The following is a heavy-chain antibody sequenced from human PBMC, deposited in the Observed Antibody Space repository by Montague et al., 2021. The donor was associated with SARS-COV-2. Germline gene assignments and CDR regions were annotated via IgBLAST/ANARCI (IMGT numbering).Heavy chain of an antibody. Sequence: SLRLSCAASGFTFSSYWMSWVRQAPGKGLEGVANIKQDGSEKYYVDSVKGRFTISRDNAKNSLYLQMNSLRAEDTAVYYCARELGAVVVAAIKYYYCGMDVWGQGTMVTVSS. V-gene: IGHV3-7*03. CDR2: IKQDGSEK. CDR1: GFTFSSYW. J-gene: IGHJ6*02. D-gene: IGHD2-15*01. CDR3: ARELGAVVVAAIKYYYCGMDV.